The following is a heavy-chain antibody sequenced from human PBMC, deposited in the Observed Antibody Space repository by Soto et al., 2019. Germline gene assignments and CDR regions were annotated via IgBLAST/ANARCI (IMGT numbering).Heavy chain of an antibody. CDR2: ISSDGTEK. CDR3: ARMFGFSYGPANRGMDV. Sequence: QVQLVESGGGVAQPGRSLRLFCAASGFTLSSYSLHWVRQSPGKGLEWVAAISSDGTEKHSADSVKGRFTISRDNSKNTLSLQLNSLRTEDTAVYYCARMFGFSYGPANRGMDVWGQGTTVTVSS. J-gene: IGHJ6*02. V-gene: IGHV3-30*04. CDR1: GFTLSSYS. D-gene: IGHD5-18*01.